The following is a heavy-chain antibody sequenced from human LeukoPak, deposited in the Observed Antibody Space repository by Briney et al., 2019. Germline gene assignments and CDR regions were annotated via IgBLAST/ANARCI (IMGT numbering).Heavy chain of an antibody. CDR1: GGSISSDHYS. J-gene: IGHJ4*02. CDR3: TRQELTGTGRGFFNC. D-gene: IGHD1-20*01. Sequence: SETLSLTCTVSGGSISSDHYSWAWIRQPPGKGLEWVGTIYFSGTTYYNPSLKSRITMSVDTSKKQFSLKLNSVTAADTAMYFCTRQELTGTGRGFFNCWGQGNQVTVSS. CDR2: IYFSGTT. V-gene: IGHV4-39*01.